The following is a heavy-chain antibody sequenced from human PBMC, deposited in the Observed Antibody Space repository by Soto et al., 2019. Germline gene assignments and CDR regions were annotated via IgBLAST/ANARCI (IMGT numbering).Heavy chain of an antibody. CDR1: GFTFNEYY. V-gene: IGHV3-11*06. J-gene: IGHJ4*02. CDR3: AISGDNYNLLDY. D-gene: IGHD1-1*01. CDR2: SSNSGTFA. Sequence: QVQLVESGGGLVKPGGSLRLSCAASGFTFNEYYMSWIRQAPGKGLEWISYSSNSGTFARYADSVKGRFSISRDNAKNSLYLQINSLRGDDTAIYYCAISGDNYNLLDYWGQGTPVTVSS.